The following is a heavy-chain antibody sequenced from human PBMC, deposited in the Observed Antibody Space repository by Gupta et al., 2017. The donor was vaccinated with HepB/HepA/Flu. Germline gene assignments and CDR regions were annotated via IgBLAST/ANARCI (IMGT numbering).Heavy chain of an antibody. V-gene: IGHV3-33*03. CDR3: ASRQESCNTFACHGNVYYTDV. J-gene: IGHJ6*03. CDR1: GFNFNNYG. D-gene: IGHD2/OR15-2a*01. CDR2: IWYDGSSK. Sequence: QVHLVESGGGVVQPGRSLRLSCEASGFNFNNYGVHWVRQAPGKGLEWVALIWYDGSSKSYADSVKGRFTVSRDNFKNTSYLQMNNLRVEDTAVYYCASRQESCNTFACHGNVYYTDVWGKGTTVTVSS.